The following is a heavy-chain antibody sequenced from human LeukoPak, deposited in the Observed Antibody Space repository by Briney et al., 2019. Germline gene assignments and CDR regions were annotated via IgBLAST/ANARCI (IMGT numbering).Heavy chain of an antibody. V-gene: IGHV3-30*18. Sequence: PGGSLRLSCAGSGFTFSDHYMDWVRQAPGKGLEWVAVISTDGNNEYYANSVKGRFTISRDNSKNTVYLQMTSLRTEDTAVYYCAKDQIGWAPGYVSGPLDQWGQGTLVTVSS. D-gene: IGHD6-19*01. CDR1: GFTFSDHY. J-gene: IGHJ4*02. CDR2: ISTDGNNE. CDR3: AKDQIGWAPGYVSGPLDQ.